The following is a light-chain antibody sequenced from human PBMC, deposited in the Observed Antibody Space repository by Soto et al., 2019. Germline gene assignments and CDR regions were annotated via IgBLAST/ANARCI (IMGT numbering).Light chain of an antibody. CDR3: SSYTGSNNVV. CDR1: SSDVGGYNF. V-gene: IGLV2-8*01. CDR2: EVT. J-gene: IGLJ2*01. Sequence: QSALTQPPSASGSPGQSVTISCTGTSSDVGGYNFVSWYQQHPGKAPKLMIYEVTKRPSGVPDSFSGSKSGNTASLTVSGIQAEDEDDYYCSSYTGSNNVVFGGGTKLTVL.